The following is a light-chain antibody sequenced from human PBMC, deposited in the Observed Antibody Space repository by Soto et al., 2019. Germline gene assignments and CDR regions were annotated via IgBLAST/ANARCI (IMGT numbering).Light chain of an antibody. CDR1: QSISNS. V-gene: IGKV1-5*03. CDR2: KAS. Sequence: DIPMTQSPSTLSASVGDRVTITCRAGQSISNSLAWSQQKPGKAPKVLIYKASSLESGVPSRFSGSGSGTEFTLTSTSLQPDDFATYYCHQYKSYPWTFGQGTKVEIK. J-gene: IGKJ1*01. CDR3: HQYKSYPWT.